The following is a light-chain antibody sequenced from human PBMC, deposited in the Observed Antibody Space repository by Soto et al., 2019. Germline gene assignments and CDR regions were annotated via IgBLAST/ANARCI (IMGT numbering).Light chain of an antibody. J-gene: IGKJ4*01. CDR1: QSVSSSY. Sequence: EIVLTQSPGTLSLSPGERATLSCRASQSVSSSYLAWYQQKPGQAPRLLIYGASSRATGIPDRFSGSGSGKDFTLTISRLDPEDFAVYYCQQYGSSLFTFGGGNKVDIK. V-gene: IGKV3-20*01. CDR2: GAS. CDR3: QQYGSSLFT.